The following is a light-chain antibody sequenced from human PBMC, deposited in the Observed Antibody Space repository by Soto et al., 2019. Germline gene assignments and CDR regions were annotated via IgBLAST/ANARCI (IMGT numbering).Light chain of an antibody. CDR2: VAS. CDR3: QHLNSYPIT. CDR1: QGISSY. J-gene: IGKJ5*01. V-gene: IGKV1-9*01. Sequence: DIQLTQSPSFLSASVGDRVTITCRASQGISSYLAWYQQKPGKAPKLLIYVASTLQSGVPSRFSGSGSGTEFPLTISSLQPEDFATYYCQHLNSYPITFGQGTRLEIK.